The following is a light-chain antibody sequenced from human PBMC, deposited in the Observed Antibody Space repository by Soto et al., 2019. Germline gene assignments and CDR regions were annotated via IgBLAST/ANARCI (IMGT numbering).Light chain of an antibody. J-gene: IGLJ2*01. V-gene: IGLV2-14*01. CDR2: DVS. CDR3: RSYTGGNPRVV. Sequence: QSVLTQPASVSGSPGQSITISCTGSDVGAYRYVSWYQQHPGKAPRLMIYDVSNRPSGVSDRFSGSKSGNTASLTISGLQPGEGVYFFCRSYTGGNPRVVFGGGTKLPVL. CDR1: SDVGAYRY.